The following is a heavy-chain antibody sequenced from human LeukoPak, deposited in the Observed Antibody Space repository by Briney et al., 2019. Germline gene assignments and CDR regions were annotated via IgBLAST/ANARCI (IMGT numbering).Heavy chain of an antibody. D-gene: IGHD6-19*01. J-gene: IGHJ4*02. V-gene: IGHV3-7*01. CDR3: ARSLAGPSGYFDY. CDR1: GFTFSSSG. CDR2: MRRDGSEI. Sequence: GGSLRLSCAASGFTFSSSGMTWVRQAPGKGLEWVADMRRDGSEIYYVDSVKGRFTISRDNAKNSLYLQMNSLRAEDTAVYYCARSLAGPSGYFDYWGRGTLVTVSS.